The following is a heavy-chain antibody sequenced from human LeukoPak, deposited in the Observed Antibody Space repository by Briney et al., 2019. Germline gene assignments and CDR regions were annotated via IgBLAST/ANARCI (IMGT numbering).Heavy chain of an antibody. CDR3: ARARTDGSGSFPYYFDY. CDR1: GYSISSGYY. Sequence: PLETLSLTCIVSGYSISSGYYWGWIRQPPGKGLEWIGIIHHSGSTHYNPSLKSRVTISQDTSKNQFSLKLTSVTAADTAVHFCARARTDGSGSFPYYFDYWGQGSLVTVSS. CDR2: IHHSGST. V-gene: IGHV4-38-2*02. J-gene: IGHJ4*02. D-gene: IGHD3-10*01.